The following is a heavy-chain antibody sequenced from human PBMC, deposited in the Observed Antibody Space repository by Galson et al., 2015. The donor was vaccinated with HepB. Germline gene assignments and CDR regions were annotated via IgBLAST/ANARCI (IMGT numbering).Heavy chain of an antibody. V-gene: IGHV3-23*01. J-gene: IGHJ4*02. CDR2: ISGSGGST. D-gene: IGHD4-17*01. Sequence: SLRLSCAASGFTFSSYAMSWVRQAPGKGLEWVSAISGSGGSTYYADSVKGRFTISRDNSKNTLYLQMNSLRAEDTAVYYCAKDTGKGVTTSYYFDYWGQGTLVTVSS. CDR3: AKDTGKGVTTSYYFDY. CDR1: GFTFSSYA.